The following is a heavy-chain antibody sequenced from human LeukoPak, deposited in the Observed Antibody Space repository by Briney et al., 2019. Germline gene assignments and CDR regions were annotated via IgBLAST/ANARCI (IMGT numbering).Heavy chain of an antibody. D-gene: IGHD1-26*01. J-gene: IGHJ4*02. CDR1: GFSLSTNSMC. CDR3: ARMITLSDGRYSSKTLDY. CDR2: IGWVDDK. Sequence: GPTLVNPTQTLTLTCTFSGFSLSTNSMCVSWIRQPPGKALEWLARIGWVDDKYYSTSLKTRLTVSKDTSKNQVVLTMTNMDPVDTATYYCARMITLSDGRYSSKTLDYWGQGTLVTVSS. V-gene: IGHV2-70*11.